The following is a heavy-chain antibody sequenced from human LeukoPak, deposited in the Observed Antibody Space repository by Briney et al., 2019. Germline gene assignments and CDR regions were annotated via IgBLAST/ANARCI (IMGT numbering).Heavy chain of an antibody. CDR1: GFAFSDYS. CDR2: TRGSGSGM. V-gene: IGHV3-21*05. J-gene: IGHJ4*02. CDR3: ARDDNWGFDY. D-gene: IGHD7-27*01. Sequence: GGSLRLSCAASGFAFSDYSMNWVRQAPGKGLEWVANTRGSGSGMGSGNYYAGAVKGRFTISRDNAKNSLYLQMNSLRAEDTAFYYCARDDNWGFDYWGQGALVNVSS.